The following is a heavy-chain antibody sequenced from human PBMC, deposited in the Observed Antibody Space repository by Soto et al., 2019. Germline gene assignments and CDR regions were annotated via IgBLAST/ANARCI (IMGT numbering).Heavy chain of an antibody. D-gene: IGHD1-26*01. CDR2: IYYSGST. V-gene: IGHV4-30-4*01. CDR1: GGSISSGDYY. CDR3: ARREWELLGGAFDI. J-gene: IGHJ3*02. Sequence: SETLSLTCTVSGGSISSGDYYWSWIRQPPGKGLEWIGYIYYSGSTYYNPSLKSRVTISVDTSKNQFSLKLSSVTAADTAVYYCARREWELLGGAFDIWGQGTTVTVSS.